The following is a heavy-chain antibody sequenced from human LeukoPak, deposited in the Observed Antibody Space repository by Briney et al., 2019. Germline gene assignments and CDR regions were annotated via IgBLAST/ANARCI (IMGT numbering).Heavy chain of an antibody. CDR2: ISSSSSYI. CDR3: ARDASPEIAAAARYSYYYYMDV. V-gene: IGHV3-21*01. CDR1: GFTFSSYS. D-gene: IGHD6-13*01. J-gene: IGHJ6*03. Sequence: GGSLRLSCAASGFTFSSYSMNWVRQAPGKGLEWVSSISSSSSYIYYADSAKGRFTISRDNAKNSLYLQMNSLRAEDTAVYYCARDASPEIAAAARYSYYYYMDVWGKGTTVTVSS.